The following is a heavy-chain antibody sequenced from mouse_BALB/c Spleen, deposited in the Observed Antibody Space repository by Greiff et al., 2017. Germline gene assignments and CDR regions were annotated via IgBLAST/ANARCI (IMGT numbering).Heavy chain of an antibody. Sequence: EVMLVESGGGLVQPGGSRKLSCAASGFTFSSFGMHWVRQAPEKGLEWVAYISSGSSTIYYADTVKGRFTISRDNPKNTLFLQMTSLRSEDTAMYYCARSVITKYYFDYWGQGTTLTVSS. CDR3: ARSVITKYYFDY. CDR1: GFTFSSFG. V-gene: IGHV5-17*02. CDR2: ISSGSSTI. D-gene: IGHD1-1*01. J-gene: IGHJ2*01.